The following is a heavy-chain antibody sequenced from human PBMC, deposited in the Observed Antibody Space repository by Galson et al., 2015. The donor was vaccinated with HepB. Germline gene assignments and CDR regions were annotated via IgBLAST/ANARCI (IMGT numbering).Heavy chain of an antibody. CDR1: GYAFNVYD. CDR3: ARTGARLGSGSFSWDF. J-gene: IGHJ4*02. V-gene: IGHV1-3*01. CDR2: INGGNDNT. Sequence: SVKVSCKASGYAFNVYDIHWLRQAPGQRLEWMGWINGGNDNTRYSQKFQGRVTFSKETSASTAYMELSSLGSEDTAIYYCARTGARLGSGSFSWDFWGQGTLVTVSS. D-gene: IGHD3-10*01.